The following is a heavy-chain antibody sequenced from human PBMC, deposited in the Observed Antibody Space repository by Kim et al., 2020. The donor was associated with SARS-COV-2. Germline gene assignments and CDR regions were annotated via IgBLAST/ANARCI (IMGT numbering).Heavy chain of an antibody. D-gene: IGHD3-22*01. CDR3: AKSNSGYYAYLDS. CDR1: GFTFSTYV. V-gene: IGHV3-23*01. Sequence: GGSLRLSCAAYGFTFSTYVMSWVRQAPDKGLEWVSVISGSGGTTYYSDSVKGRFTISRDNSKNTLYLQMNSLRAEDTAEYYCAKSNSGYYAYLDSWGQGILVTVSS. J-gene: IGHJ4*02. CDR2: ISGSGGTT.